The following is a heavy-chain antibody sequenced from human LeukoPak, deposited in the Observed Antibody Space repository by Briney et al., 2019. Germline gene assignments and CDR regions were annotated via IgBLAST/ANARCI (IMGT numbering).Heavy chain of an antibody. J-gene: IGHJ4*02. CDR3: ARDPARMYYDFWSGYYTGLDY. D-gene: IGHD3-3*01. V-gene: IGHV3-21*01. CDR2: ISSSSGYI. Sequence: GGSLRLSCAASGFTFSSYSMNWVRQAPGKGLEWVSSISSSSGYIYYADSVKGRFTISRDNAKDSLYLQMNSLRAEDTAVYYCARDPARMYYDFWSGYYTGLDYWGQGTLVTVSS. CDR1: GFTFSSYS.